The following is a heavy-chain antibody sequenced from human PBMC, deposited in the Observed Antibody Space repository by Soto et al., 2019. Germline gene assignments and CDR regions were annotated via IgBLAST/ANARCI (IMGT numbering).Heavy chain of an antibody. V-gene: IGHV1-69*13. CDR1: GGTFSSYA. CDR3: VSGYSRCAFDY. Sequence: EASVKVSCKASGGTFSSYAISWVRQAPVQGLEWMGWIILIFGTANYAQKFQGRVTITADESTSTAYMELSSLRSEDTAEYCCVSGYSRCAFDYWGQGTLVTVSS. D-gene: IGHD5-12*01. CDR2: IILIFGTA. J-gene: IGHJ4*02.